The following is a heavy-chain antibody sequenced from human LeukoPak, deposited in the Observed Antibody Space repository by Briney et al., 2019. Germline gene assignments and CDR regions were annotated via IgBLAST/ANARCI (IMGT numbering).Heavy chain of an antibody. Sequence: GGSLRLSCAASGFTVSSNYMSWVRQAPGKGLEWVALISFDGSNKYYADSVKGRFTISRDNTKNTVFLQMNSLRDEDTAAYYCARSPGIVAAVNQWGQGTLVTVSS. D-gene: IGHD6-13*01. CDR1: GFTVSSNY. V-gene: IGHV3-30-3*01. CDR2: ISFDGSNK. J-gene: IGHJ4*02. CDR3: ARSPGIVAAVNQ.